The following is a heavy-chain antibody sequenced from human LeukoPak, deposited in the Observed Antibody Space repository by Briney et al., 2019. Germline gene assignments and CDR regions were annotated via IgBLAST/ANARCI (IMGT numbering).Heavy chain of an antibody. Sequence: GASVKVSCKASGYTFTGCYMHWVRQAPGQGLEWMGRINPNSGGTNYAQKFQGRVTMTRGTSISTAYMELSRLRSDDTAVYYCARGYTAHFDYWGQGTLVTVSS. CDR1: GYTFTGCY. V-gene: IGHV1-2*06. CDR3: ARGYTAHFDY. J-gene: IGHJ4*02. CDR2: INPNSGGT. D-gene: IGHD3-16*02.